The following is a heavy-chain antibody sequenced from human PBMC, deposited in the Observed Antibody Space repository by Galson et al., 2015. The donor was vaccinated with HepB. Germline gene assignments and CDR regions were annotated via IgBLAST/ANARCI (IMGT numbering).Heavy chain of an antibody. Sequence: TLSLTCSVSGGSVSSGGYYWSWIRQLPGKGLEWIGYIYYNGNSYHNPTLKSRVSISVDTSKNHFSLKLSPVTAADTAVYFCARGGRYSPNFDLWGRGALVTVSS. CDR1: GGSVSSGGYY. D-gene: IGHD3-16*01. CDR2: IYYNGNS. CDR3: ARGGRYSPNFDL. J-gene: IGHJ2*01. V-gene: IGHV4-31*03.